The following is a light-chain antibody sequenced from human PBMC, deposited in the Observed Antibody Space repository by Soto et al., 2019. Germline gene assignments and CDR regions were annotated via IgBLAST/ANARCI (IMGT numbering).Light chain of an antibody. J-gene: IGKJ2*01. CDR2: DAS. CDR1: QGLGSR. Sequence: EIVMTQSPATLSVSPGGTATLSCRASQGLGSRLAWYQQKPGQAPRLLIYDASTRATGVPDRFSGSESETEFTLTISSLQSEDFAVYYCQHYHGWVKAFAQGTKLEIK. CDR3: QHYHGWVKA. V-gene: IGKV3-15*01.